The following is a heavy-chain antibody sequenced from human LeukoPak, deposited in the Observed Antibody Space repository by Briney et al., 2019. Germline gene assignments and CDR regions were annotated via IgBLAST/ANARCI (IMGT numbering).Heavy chain of an antibody. D-gene: IGHD6-13*01. CDR1: GYTFTGYY. J-gene: IGHJ6*03. V-gene: IGHV1-2*06. Sequence: ASVKVSCKASGYTFTGYYMHWVRQAPGQGLEWMGRINPNSGGTNYAQKFQGRVTMTRDTSISTAYMELSRLRSDDTAVYYCARGKRAAGTGYYYYMDVWGKGATVTVSS. CDR3: ARGKRAAGTGYYYYMDV. CDR2: INPNSGGT.